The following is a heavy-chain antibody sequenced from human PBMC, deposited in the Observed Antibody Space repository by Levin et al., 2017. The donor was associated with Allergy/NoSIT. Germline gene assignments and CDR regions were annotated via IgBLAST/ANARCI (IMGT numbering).Heavy chain of an antibody. CDR1: GGSISSGGYS. CDR2: IYHSGST. J-gene: IGHJ5*02. D-gene: IGHD4-17*01. CDR3: ARALEDDYGDYNWFDP. Sequence: PSETLSLTCAVSGGSISSGGYSWSWIRQPPGKGLEWIGYIYHSGSTYYNPSLKSRVTISVDRSKNQFSLKLSSVTAADTAVYYCARALEDDYGDYNWFDPWGQGTLVTVSS. V-gene: IGHV4-30-2*01.